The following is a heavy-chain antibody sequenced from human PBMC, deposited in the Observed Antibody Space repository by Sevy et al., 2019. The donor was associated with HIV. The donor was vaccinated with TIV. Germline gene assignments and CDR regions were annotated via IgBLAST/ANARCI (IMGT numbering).Heavy chain of an antibody. Sequence: SETLSLTCTVSGGSVSSGSYYWSWIRQPPGKGLEWIGYIYYSGSTNYNPSLKSRVTISVDTSKNQFSLKLSSVTAADTAVYYCARWVISRGARPSRAYNWFYPWGQGTLVTVSS. CDR2: IYYSGST. CDR1: GGSVSSGSYY. J-gene: IGHJ5*02. CDR3: ARWVISRGARPSRAYNWFYP. V-gene: IGHV4-61*01. D-gene: IGHD6-6*01.